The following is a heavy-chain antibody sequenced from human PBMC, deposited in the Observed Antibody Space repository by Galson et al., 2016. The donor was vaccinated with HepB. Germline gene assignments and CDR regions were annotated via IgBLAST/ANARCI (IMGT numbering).Heavy chain of an antibody. Sequence: SLRLSCAVSGFISRNYAMSWVRQAPGKGLDWVAGISGSGGSTHYAESVKGRFTVSRDTSKDTLYLQMNSLRVEDTAIYYCARVLGKNIFGMVPLAGSYGLDVWGHGTTVIVSS. CDR3: ARVLGKNIFGMVPLAGSYGLDV. V-gene: IGHV3-23*01. CDR2: ISGSGGST. J-gene: IGHJ6*02. CDR1: GFISRNYA. D-gene: IGHD3-3*02.